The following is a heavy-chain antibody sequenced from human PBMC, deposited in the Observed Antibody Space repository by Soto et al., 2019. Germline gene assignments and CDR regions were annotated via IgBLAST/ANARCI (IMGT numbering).Heavy chain of an antibody. Sequence: SETLSLTCTVSGGSISSSSYYRGWIRQPPGKGLEWIGSIYYSGSTYYNPSLKSRVTISVDTSKNQFSLKLSSVTAADTAVYYCARHEVAVAGIDWFDPWGQGTLVTVSS. V-gene: IGHV4-39*01. J-gene: IGHJ5*02. CDR1: GGSISSSSYY. D-gene: IGHD6-19*01. CDR3: ARHEVAVAGIDWFDP. CDR2: IYYSGST.